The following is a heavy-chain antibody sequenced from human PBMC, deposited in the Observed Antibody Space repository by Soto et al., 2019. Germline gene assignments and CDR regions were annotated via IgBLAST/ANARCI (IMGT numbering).Heavy chain of an antibody. V-gene: IGHV3-21*01. CDR2: ISSSSSYI. D-gene: IGHD5-18*01. CDR3: ERVDTAMAPPYYYGMDV. Sequence: EVQLVESGGGLVKPGGSLRLSCAASGFTFSSYSMNWVRQAPGKGLEWVSSISSSSSYIYYADSVKGRFTISRDNAKNPLYLQMNSLRAEDTAVYYGERVDTAMAPPYYYGMDVWGQGTTVTVSS. J-gene: IGHJ6*02. CDR1: GFTFSSYS.